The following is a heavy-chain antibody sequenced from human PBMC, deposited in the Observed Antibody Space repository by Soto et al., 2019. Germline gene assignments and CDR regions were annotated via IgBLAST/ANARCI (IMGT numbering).Heavy chain of an antibody. CDR1: GFTLSSHG. CDR2: VSYDGGTK. J-gene: IGHJ4*02. V-gene: IGHV3-30*18. CDR3: VKEFGVAGSSYESFFDY. Sequence: QVQLVESGGGVVQPGGSLRLSCAASGFTLSSHGMQWVRQAPGKGLEWVAVVSYDGGTKYYADSVKGRFTISRDKSKNTLYLQMNSLRAEDTAVYYCVKEFGVAGSSYESFFDYWGQGTRVTVSS. D-gene: IGHD5-18*01.